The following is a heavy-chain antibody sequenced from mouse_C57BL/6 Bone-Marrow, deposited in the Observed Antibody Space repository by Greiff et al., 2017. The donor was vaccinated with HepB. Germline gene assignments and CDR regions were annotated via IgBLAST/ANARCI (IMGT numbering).Heavy chain of an antibody. V-gene: IGHV5-6*01. Sequence: EVQLQESGGDLVKPGGSLKLSCAASGFTFSSYGMSWVRQTPGKRLEWVATISSGGSYTYYPDSVKGRFTISRDNAKNTLYLQMSSLKSEDTAMYYCAYGSSAFYAMDYWGQGTSVTVSS. CDR1: GFTFSSYG. CDR3: AYGSSAFYAMDY. D-gene: IGHD1-1*01. J-gene: IGHJ4*01. CDR2: ISSGGSYT.